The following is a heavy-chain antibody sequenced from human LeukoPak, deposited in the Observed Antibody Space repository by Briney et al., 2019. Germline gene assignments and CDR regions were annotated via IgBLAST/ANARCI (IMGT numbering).Heavy chain of an antibody. V-gene: IGHV1-2*02. J-gene: IGHJ4*02. CDR2: INPNSGGT. CDR1: GYTFTDYS. Sequence: ASVKVSCKASGYTFTDYSLHWVRQAPGQGLEWMGWINPNSGGTNYAQKFQGRVTMTRDTSITTAYMELSRLRSDDTAVYYCARGSGPPADYWGQGTLVTVSS. CDR3: ARGSGPPADY. D-gene: IGHD2-15*01.